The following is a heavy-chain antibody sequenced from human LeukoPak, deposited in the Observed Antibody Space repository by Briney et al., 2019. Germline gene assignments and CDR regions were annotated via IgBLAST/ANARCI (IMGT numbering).Heavy chain of an antibody. V-gene: IGHV3-7*01. CDR2: IKQEGSEQ. CDR3: ARLIADRTIYDY. Sequence: PGGSLRLSCAASGFTFSSHWMSWVGPAPGKGLEWVASIKQEGSEQYYVDSVKGRYTVSRDNAKNSLYLQMNSLRAEDTALYYCARLIADRTIYDYWGQGSLVTVSS. J-gene: IGHJ4*02. D-gene: IGHD6-6*01. CDR1: GFTFSSHW.